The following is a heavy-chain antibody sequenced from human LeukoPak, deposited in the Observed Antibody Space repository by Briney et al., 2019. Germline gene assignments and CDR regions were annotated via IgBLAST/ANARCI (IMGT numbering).Heavy chain of an antibody. Sequence: GVSLRLSCAASGFTFDDYAIHWVRQAPGKGLEWVSLITGDGRSTFYADSVKGRFTISRDNSKNSMHLQMNSLRTDGTALYYCAKEGPIAVAGYFDYWGQGTLVTVSS. CDR1: GFTFDDYA. V-gene: IGHV3-43*02. CDR3: AKEGPIAVAGYFDY. CDR2: ITGDGRST. J-gene: IGHJ4*02. D-gene: IGHD6-19*01.